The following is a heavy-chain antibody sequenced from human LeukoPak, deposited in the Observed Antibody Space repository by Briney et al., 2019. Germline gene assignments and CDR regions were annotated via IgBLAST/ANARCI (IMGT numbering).Heavy chain of an antibody. J-gene: IGHJ5*02. Sequence: PSETLSLTCTVSGGSISSYYWSWIRQPPGKGLEWIGYIYYSGSTNYNPSLKSRVTISVDTSKNQFSLKLSSVTAADTAVYYCARFPSRTVGYYDPWGQGTLVTVSS. CDR3: ARFPSRTVGYYDP. CDR1: GGSISSYY. V-gene: IGHV4-59*01. D-gene: IGHD5-18*01. CDR2: IYYSGST.